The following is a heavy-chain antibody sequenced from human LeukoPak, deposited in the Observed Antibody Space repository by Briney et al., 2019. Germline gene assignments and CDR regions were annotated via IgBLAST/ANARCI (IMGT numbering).Heavy chain of an antibody. Sequence: GGSLRLSCAASGFTFSSYGMHWVRQAPGKGLEWVAFIRYDGSNKYYADSVKGRFTISRGNSKNTLYLQMNSLRAEDTAVYYCAKARIAAAGTGEYFQHWGQGTLVTVSS. CDR3: AKARIAAAGTGEYFQH. V-gene: IGHV3-30*02. D-gene: IGHD6-13*01. CDR1: GFTFSSYG. CDR2: IRYDGSNK. J-gene: IGHJ1*01.